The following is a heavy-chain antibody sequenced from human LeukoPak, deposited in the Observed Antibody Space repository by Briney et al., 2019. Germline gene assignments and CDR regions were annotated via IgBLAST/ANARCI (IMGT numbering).Heavy chain of an antibody. V-gene: IGHV4-38-2*02. CDR3: ASRGWYPTDPFDY. CDR1: GYSLSSGYY. J-gene: IGHJ4*02. D-gene: IGHD6-19*01. CDR2: IYHSGHT. Sequence: SETLSLTCNVSGYSLSSGYYWGWIRQPPGKGLEWIGSIYHSGHTYYNPSLKSRITISVDMSKNQFSLKLTSVTAADTAVYYCASRGWYPTDPFDYWGQGTLVTVSS.